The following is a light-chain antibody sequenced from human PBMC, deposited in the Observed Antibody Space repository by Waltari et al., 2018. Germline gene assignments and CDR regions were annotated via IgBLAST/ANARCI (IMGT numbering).Light chain of an antibody. CDR3: GTWDSSLSGAV. CDR1: SSNIGNNY. Sequence: QSVLTQPPSVSAAPGQRVTISCSGGSSNIGNNYVSWSRQFPGTAPKLLLFEDSERPSGIPGRFSGSKSGTSATLDITGLQAGDEADYYCGTWDSSLSGAVFGGGTHLTVL. J-gene: IGLJ7*01. CDR2: EDS. V-gene: IGLV1-51*02.